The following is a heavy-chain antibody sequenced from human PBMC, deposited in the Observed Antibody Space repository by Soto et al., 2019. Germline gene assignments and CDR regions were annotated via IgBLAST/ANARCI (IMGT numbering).Heavy chain of an antibody. D-gene: IGHD3-10*01. J-gene: IGHJ4*02. CDR1: GVSPSNHC. CDR3: ARGVTMVRGVSYYFDY. CDR2: IYYRGTT. V-gene: IGHV4-59*11. Sequence: SETLCVTCRVAGVSPSNHCLTWIRPPPGQGPEWIGCIYYRGTTNYNASFNSRVTISVDTSKNQFSLKLTSVTTADTAVYYCARGVTMVRGVSYYFDYWGQGTLVTVSS.